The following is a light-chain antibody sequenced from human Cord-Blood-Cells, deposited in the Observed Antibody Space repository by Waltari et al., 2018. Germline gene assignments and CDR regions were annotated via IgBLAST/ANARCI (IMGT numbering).Light chain of an antibody. CDR2: GAS. V-gene: IGKV3-15*01. CDR3: QQYNNWPLT. Sequence: DIVMTQSPATLSVSPGARATLSCRASQSVSSNLAWYQQKPGQAPRLLISGASTRATGIPARFSGSGSGTEFTLTISSLQSEDFAVYYCQQYNNWPLTFGGGTKVEIK. J-gene: IGKJ4*01. CDR1: QSVSSN.